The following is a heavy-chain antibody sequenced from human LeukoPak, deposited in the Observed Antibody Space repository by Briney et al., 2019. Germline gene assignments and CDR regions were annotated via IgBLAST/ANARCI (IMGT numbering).Heavy chain of an antibody. J-gene: IGHJ4*02. CDR2: ILKSGTTT. Sequence: GGSLRLSCAASGFTFSSYEMNWVRQAPGKGLEWVSYILKSGTTTYYADSVKGRFTISRDNAKNSLYLQMNSLRAEDTGVYYCARDPPDYWGQGVLVTVSS. CDR3: ARDPPDY. V-gene: IGHV3-48*03. CDR1: GFTFSSYE.